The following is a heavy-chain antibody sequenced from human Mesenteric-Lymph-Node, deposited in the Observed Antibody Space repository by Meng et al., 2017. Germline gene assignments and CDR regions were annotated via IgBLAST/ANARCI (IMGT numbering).Heavy chain of an antibody. CDR2: ISTNTGNP. CDR1: GYTFTRYP. D-gene: IGHD6-19*01. CDR3: GTLKYTSGFYGPAY. Sequence: QVPLVQYGVAVNKPGASVKVSFKASGYTFTRYPMNWVRQAPGQGLEWMGWISTNTGNPTYAQGFTGRFVFSVDTSVSTAYLQISSLKAEDTAVYYCGTLKYTSGFYGPAYWGQGALVTVSS. J-gene: IGHJ4*02. V-gene: IGHV7-4-1*02.